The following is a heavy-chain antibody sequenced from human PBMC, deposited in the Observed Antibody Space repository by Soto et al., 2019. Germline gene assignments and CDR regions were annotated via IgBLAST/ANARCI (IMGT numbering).Heavy chain of an antibody. J-gene: IGHJ4*02. D-gene: IGHD2-21*02. CDR3: ARELYSCGGDCPYYMDY. V-gene: IGHV1-46*01. Sequence: ASVKVSCKTSGYPFSDYFIHWVRQAPGQGLEWMGIISLYHHSTSYAQKFQGRLTVTADTSTTTVYMDLSSLTSEDSAVYWCARELYSCGGDCPYYMDYWGQGTLVTV. CDR1: GYPFSDYF. CDR2: ISLYHHST.